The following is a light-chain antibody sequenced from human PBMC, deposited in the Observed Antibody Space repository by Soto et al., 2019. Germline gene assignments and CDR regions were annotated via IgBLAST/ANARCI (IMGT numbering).Light chain of an antibody. CDR1: QTISSW. CDR3: QHYNSSPHT. V-gene: IGKV1-5*03. CDR2: KAS. J-gene: IGKJ1*01. Sequence: DIQMTQSPSTLSGSVGDRVTITCRASQTISSWLAWYQQKPGKAPKLLIYKASTLKSGVPSRFSGSGSGTEFTLTISSLQPDDFATYYCQHYNSSPHTFGQGTKVDIK.